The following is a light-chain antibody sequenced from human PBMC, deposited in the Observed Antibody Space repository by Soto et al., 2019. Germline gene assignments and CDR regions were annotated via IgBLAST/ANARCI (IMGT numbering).Light chain of an antibody. J-gene: IGKJ4*01. CDR1: QGIRNY. CDR2: DAS. CDR3: QQYGNLPLT. V-gene: IGKV1-33*01. Sequence: DIQMTQSPSSLSASVGDRVTISCQASQGIRNYLNWYQQKPGKAPKLLIYDASNLETGVPSRFSGSGSGTDFTFTITSLQPEDFATYYCQQYGNLPLTFGGGTKVDIK.